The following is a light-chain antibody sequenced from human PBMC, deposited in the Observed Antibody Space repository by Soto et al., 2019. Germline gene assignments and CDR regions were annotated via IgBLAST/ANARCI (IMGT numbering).Light chain of an antibody. V-gene: IGLV2-14*01. CDR3: CSYTSSSTYV. CDR2: EVS. CDR1: SSDVGGYNY. J-gene: IGLJ1*01. Sequence: QSALTQPASVYGSPGQSITISCTGTSSDVGGYNYVSWYQKHPGIAPKLMIYEVSNRPSGVSNRFSGSKSGNTASLTISGLQADDGADYYCCSYTSSSTYVFGTGTKLTVL.